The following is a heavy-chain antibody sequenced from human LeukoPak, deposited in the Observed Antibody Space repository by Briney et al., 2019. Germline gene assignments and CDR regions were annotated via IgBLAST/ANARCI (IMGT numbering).Heavy chain of an antibody. D-gene: IGHD6-19*01. CDR3: ARGREWLVAFDS. CDR2: MNPKSGNT. J-gene: IGHJ4*02. Sequence: APVRVSCTASGYSFSTYDINWVRQAPGQGLEWMGWMNPKSGNTGYAQNFQGRVTMTRNTSISTAYMELSGLRSDDTAVYYCARGREWLVAFDSWGQGALVTVSS. V-gene: IGHV1-8*01. CDR1: GYSFSTYD.